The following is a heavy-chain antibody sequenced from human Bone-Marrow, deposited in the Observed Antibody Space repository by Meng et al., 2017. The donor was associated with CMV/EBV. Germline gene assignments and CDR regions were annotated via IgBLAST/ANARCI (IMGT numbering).Heavy chain of an antibody. D-gene: IGHD3-3*01. Sequence: GESLKISWAASGFTFSSYAMHWVRQTPGKGLEWVAVISYDGSNKYYADSMKGRFTISRDNSKTTLYLQMNSLRAEDTAVYYCARGWVGGRPDELHYYYGMDVWGRGTTVTVSS. V-gene: IGHV3-30*04. CDR3: ARGWVGGRPDELHYYYGMDV. CDR1: GFTFSSYA. J-gene: IGHJ6*01. CDR2: ISYDGSNK.